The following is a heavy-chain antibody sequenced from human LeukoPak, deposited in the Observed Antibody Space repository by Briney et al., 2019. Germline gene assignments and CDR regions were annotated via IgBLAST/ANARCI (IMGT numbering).Heavy chain of an antibody. CDR3: ARGSSWRYYYYYMDV. D-gene: IGHD6-13*01. CDR2: IYYSGSI. Sequence: SETLSLTCTVSGGSISSYYWSWIRQPPGKGLEWIGYIYYSGSINYNPSLKSRVTISVDTSKNQFSLKLSSVTAADTAVYYCARGSSWRYYYYYMDVWGKGTTVTVSS. J-gene: IGHJ6*03. CDR1: GGSISSYY. V-gene: IGHV4-59*01.